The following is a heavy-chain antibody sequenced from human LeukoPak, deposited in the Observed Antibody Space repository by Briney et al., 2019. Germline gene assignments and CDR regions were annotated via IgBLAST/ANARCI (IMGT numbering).Heavy chain of an antibody. Sequence: GGSLRLSCAASGFTFSDYYMSWIRQAPGKGLEWVSYISSSGSTIYYADSVKGRFTISRDNAKNSLYLQMNSLRAEDTAVYYCARLIRDYYDSSGPIDYWGQGTLVTVSS. CDR1: GFTFSDYY. CDR3: ARLIRDYYDSSGPIDY. D-gene: IGHD3-22*01. V-gene: IGHV3-11*04. CDR2: ISSSGSTI. J-gene: IGHJ4*02.